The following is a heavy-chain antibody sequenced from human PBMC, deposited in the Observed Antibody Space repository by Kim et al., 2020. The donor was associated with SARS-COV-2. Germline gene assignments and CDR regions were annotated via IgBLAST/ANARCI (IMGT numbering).Heavy chain of an antibody. J-gene: IGHJ3*02. D-gene: IGHD3-10*01. CDR2: ISPDGSNK. CDR1: GFTFSSYA. Sequence: GGSLRLSCAASGFTFSSYAMHWVRHPPGKGLEWVALISPDGSNKYYADSVKGRFTISRDNSKNTLYLQMNSLRAEDTAEYYCAREQLRGGRNDAFDIWGQGTMVTVSS. V-gene: IGHV3-30*04. CDR3: AREQLRGGRNDAFDI.